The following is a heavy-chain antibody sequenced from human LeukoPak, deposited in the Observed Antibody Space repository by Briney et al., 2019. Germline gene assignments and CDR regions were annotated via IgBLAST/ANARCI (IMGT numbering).Heavy chain of an antibody. V-gene: IGHV4-34*01. Sequence: PSETLSLTCAVYGGSFSGYYWSLIRQPPGKGLEWIGEINHSGSTNYNPSLKSRVTISVDTSKNQFSLKLSSVTAADTAVYYCARATYSSSWSDYWGQGTLVTVSS. CDR1: GGSFSGYY. J-gene: IGHJ4*02. CDR2: INHSGST. CDR3: ARATYSSSWSDY. D-gene: IGHD6-13*01.